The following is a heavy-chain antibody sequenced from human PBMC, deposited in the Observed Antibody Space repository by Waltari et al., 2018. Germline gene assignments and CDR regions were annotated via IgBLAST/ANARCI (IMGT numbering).Heavy chain of an antibody. D-gene: IGHD3-9*01. V-gene: IGHV4-39*01. CDR2: IYYSGST. CDR1: GGSISSSSYY. Sequence: QLQLQESGPGLVKPSETLSLTCTVSGGSISSSSYYWGWIRQPPGKGLEWIESIYYSGSTYHNPPLKSRVTISGDTSKNQFSLKLSSVTAADTAGYYCARHTLHYDILTQGLFSRDRIHADNWFDPWGQGTLVTVSS. J-gene: IGHJ5*02. CDR3: ARHTLHYDILTQGLFSRDRIHADNWFDP.